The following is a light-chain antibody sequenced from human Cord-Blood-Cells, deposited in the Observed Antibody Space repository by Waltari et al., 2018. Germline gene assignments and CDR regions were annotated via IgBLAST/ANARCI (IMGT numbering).Light chain of an antibody. V-gene: IGKV3-11*01. CDR1: QSVSSY. CDR3: QQRSNWPPIT. CDR2: DAS. Sequence: EIVLTQSPATLSFSPGERVTLSCRASQSVSSYLAWYQQKPGQAPRLLLYDASNRATGIPARFSGGGSGTDFTLTISSREPEDFAVYYCQQRSNWPPITFGQGTRLEIK. J-gene: IGKJ5*01.